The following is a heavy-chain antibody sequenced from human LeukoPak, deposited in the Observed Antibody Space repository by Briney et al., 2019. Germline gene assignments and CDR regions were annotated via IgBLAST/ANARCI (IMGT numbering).Heavy chain of an antibody. D-gene: IGHD1-1*01. V-gene: IGHV3-7*02. Sequence: GGSLRLSCAASGFSFSSSWMTWVRQAPGKGLEWVATIKQDGSEKFYVNTVKGRFTISRDNTKDSLYLQMNSLRADDTAVYYCASLWDDGYWGQGTLVTVSS. CDR1: GFSFSSSW. CDR3: ASLWDDGY. CDR2: IKQDGSEK. J-gene: IGHJ4*02.